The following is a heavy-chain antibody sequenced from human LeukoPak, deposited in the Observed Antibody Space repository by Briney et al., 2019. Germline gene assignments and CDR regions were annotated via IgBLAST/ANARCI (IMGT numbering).Heavy chain of an antibody. V-gene: IGHV3-23*01. Sequence: GGSLRLSCEASGFTFSTFAMIWVRQPPGKGLEWVSSIFPSGGEIHYADSVRGRFTISRDNSKSTLSLQMNSLRAEDTAIYYCAKRFGVYWFFDLWGRGTLVTVSS. J-gene: IGHJ2*01. CDR1: GFTFSTFA. CDR3: AKRFGVYWFFDL. D-gene: IGHD3-16*01. CDR2: IFPSGGEI.